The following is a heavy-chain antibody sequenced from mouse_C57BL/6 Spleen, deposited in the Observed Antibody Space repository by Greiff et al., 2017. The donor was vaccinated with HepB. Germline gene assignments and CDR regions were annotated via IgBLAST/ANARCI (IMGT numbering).Heavy chain of an antibody. CDR2: IDPSDSET. CDR3: ARSAYDYDVWFAY. J-gene: IGHJ3*01. V-gene: IGHV1-52*01. CDR1: GYTFTSYW. D-gene: IGHD2-4*01. Sequence: QVQLQLPGAELVRPGSSVKLSCKASGYTFTSYWMHWVKQRPIQGLEWIGNIDPSDSETHYNQKFKDKATLTVDKSSSTAYMQLSSLTSEDSAVYYCARSAYDYDVWFAYWGQGTLVTVSA.